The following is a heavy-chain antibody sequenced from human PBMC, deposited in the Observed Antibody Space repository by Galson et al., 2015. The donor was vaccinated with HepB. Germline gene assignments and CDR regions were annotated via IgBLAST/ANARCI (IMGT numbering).Heavy chain of an antibody. D-gene: IGHD3-3*01. CDR1: GGSVSSNAC. J-gene: IGHJ6*03. CDR2: IYRTGAT. V-gene: IGHV4-4*01. CDR3: ARLITTTTSVPYYYYMDV. Sequence: ETLSLTCAVSGGSVSSNACWSWVRQPPGKGLEWIGEIYRTGATTYNPSLQSRVTMSLDKSKNQFSLNLRSVTAADTAVYFCARLITTTTSVPYYYYMDVWGKGTTVTVSS.